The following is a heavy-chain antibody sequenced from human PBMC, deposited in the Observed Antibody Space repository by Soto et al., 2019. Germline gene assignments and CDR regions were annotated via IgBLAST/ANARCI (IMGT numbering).Heavy chain of an antibody. V-gene: IGHV1-69*13. CDR2: ILPIFGTA. Sequence: GASVKVSCKASRVAFSKFIVTWVRQAPGLGLEWVGGILPIFGTANYAQKFQGRVTITADEPTSTSYMEVNNLRSEDTAVYYCAKVRYSSPMGYYYGMDVWGQGTTVTVSS. J-gene: IGHJ6*02. CDR1: RVAFSKFI. D-gene: IGHD6-19*01. CDR3: AKVRYSSPMGYYYGMDV.